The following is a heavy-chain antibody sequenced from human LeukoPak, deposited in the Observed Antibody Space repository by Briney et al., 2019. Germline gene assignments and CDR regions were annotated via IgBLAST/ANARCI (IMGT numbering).Heavy chain of an antibody. D-gene: IGHD3-10*01. CDR3: ARGGPAGSGSYYNQY. Sequence: ASVKVSCKASGYTFSVYYRHWVRQAPGQGLEWMGGINANSGGTNYAQKFQGRVTMTRDTYISTVYMELSRLTSDDTAMYYCARGGPAGSGSYYNQYWGQGTLVTVSS. CDR1: GYTFSVYY. V-gene: IGHV1-2*02. J-gene: IGHJ4*02. CDR2: INANSGGT.